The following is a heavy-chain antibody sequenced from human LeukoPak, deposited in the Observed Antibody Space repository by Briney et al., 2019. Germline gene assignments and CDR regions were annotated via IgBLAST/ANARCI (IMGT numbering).Heavy chain of an antibody. CDR2: MIQSGSS. CDR1: GGAFSDYY. CDR3: ARTDYGEDY. Sequence: PSETLSLTCGVSGGAFSDYYWSWIRQAPGKGLEWIGEMIQSGSSNYNPSLRSRVTISGDTSRNQFSLKLSSVTAADTAVYYCARTDYGEDYWGQGTLVTVSS. D-gene: IGHD4-17*01. V-gene: IGHV4-34*12. J-gene: IGHJ4*02.